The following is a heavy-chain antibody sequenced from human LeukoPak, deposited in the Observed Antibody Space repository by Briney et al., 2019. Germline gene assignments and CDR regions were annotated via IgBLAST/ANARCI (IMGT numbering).Heavy chain of an antibody. CDR3: AKDQTDYDYVWGSYRIGFDY. V-gene: IGHV3-23*01. CDR2: ISGSGGST. D-gene: IGHD3-16*02. Sequence: PGGSLRLSCAASGFTFSSYAMSWVRQAPGKGLEWVSAISGSGGSTYYADSVKGRFTISRDNSKNTLYLQMNSLRAEDTAVYYCAKDQTDYDYVWGSYRIGFDYWGQGTLVTVSS. CDR1: GFTFSSYA. J-gene: IGHJ4*02.